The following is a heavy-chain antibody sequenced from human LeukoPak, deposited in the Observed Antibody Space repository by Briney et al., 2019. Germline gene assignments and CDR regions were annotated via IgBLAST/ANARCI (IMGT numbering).Heavy chain of an antibody. CDR1: SGSFSGYY. CDR3: GRGHGLAGIAVAGYLFDY. CDR2: INHSGST. V-gene: IGHV4-34*01. D-gene: IGHD6-19*01. Sequence: SETLSLTCAVYSGSFSGYYWSWIRQPPGKGLEWIGEINHSGSTNYNPSLKSRVTISVDTSKNQFSLKLSSVTAADTAVYYCGRGHGLAGIAVAGYLFDYWGQGTLVTVSS. J-gene: IGHJ4*02.